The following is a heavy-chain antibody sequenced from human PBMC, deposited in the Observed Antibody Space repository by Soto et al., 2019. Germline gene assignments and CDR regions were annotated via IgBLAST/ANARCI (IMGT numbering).Heavy chain of an antibody. V-gene: IGHV4-59*12. CDR1: GDSISTDY. D-gene: IGHD4-17*01. CDR3: ARDRMTTDVIGYYYYGMDV. Sequence: SETLSLTCTVSGDSISTDYWSWIRQPPGKGLESIGYIYYSGSTYYNPSLKSRVTISVDTSKNQFSLKLSSVTAADTAVYYCARDRMTTDVIGYYYYGMDVWGQGTTVTVSS. J-gene: IGHJ6*02. CDR2: IYYSGST.